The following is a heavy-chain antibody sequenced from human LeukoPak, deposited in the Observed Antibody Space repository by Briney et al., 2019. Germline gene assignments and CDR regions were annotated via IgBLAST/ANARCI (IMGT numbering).Heavy chain of an antibody. V-gene: IGHV3-13*05. D-gene: IGHD6-13*01. Sequence: GGSLRLSCAASGFTFSSYDMHWVRHATGKGLEWVSAIGTAGDPYYPGSVKGRFTISRENANHSLYLQMNSLRAGDTAVYYCARAAAEPHYYGMDVWGKGTTVTVSS. CDR1: GFTFSSYD. J-gene: IGHJ6*04. CDR2: IGTAGDP. CDR3: ARAAAEPHYYGMDV.